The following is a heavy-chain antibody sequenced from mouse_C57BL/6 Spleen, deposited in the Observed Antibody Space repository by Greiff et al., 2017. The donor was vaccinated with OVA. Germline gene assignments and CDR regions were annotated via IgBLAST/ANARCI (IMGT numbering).Heavy chain of an antibody. CDR3: ARNHDGPFDD. Sequence: QVQLQQPGAELVKPGASVKLSCKASGYTFTSYWMHWVKQRPGQGLEWIGMIHPNSGSTNYNEKFKSKATLTVDKSASTAYMQLSSLTSEDSAVYYCARNHDGPFDDWGKGTTLTVSS. J-gene: IGHJ2*01. D-gene: IGHD2-3*01. CDR2: IHPNSGST. V-gene: IGHV1-64*01. CDR1: GYTFTSYW.